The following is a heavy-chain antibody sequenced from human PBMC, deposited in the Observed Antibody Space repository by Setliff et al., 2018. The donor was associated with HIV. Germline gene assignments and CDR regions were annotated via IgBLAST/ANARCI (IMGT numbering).Heavy chain of an antibody. J-gene: IGHJ4*02. CDR3: ARGGITTMVRGVTYPYPLYYFDS. Sequence: SETLSLTCTVSRASISSGDYYWSWIRQHPERGLEWIGYIYYNGRAYYSPSLRSRVTMSVDTSRNEFSLTLSSVTAADTAMYYCARGGITTMVRGVTYPYPLYYFDSWGQGALVTVS. V-gene: IGHV4-31*03. D-gene: IGHD3-10*01. CDR2: IYYNGRA. CDR1: RASISSGDYY.